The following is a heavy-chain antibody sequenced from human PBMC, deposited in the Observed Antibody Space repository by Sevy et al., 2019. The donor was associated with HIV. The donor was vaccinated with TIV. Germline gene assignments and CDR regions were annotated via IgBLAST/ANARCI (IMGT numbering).Heavy chain of an antibody. CDR2: INSGGGST. D-gene: IGHD3-22*01. Sequence: GGSLKLSCAASGFTFTEFVMSWVRQAPGKGLEWVSTINSGGGSTYYADSVKGRFTISRDNSQNTLDLQMNSLRAEDTAVYYCAKDVVGGYYDSSGYSDHWGQGTLVTVSS. CDR1: GFTFTEFV. V-gene: IGHV3-23*01. CDR3: AKDVVGGYYDSSGYSDH. J-gene: IGHJ4*02.